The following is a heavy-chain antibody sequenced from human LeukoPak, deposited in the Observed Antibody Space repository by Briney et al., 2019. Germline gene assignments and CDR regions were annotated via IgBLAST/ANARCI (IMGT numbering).Heavy chain of an antibody. V-gene: IGHV3-7*01. CDR1: GFTFSSYW. Sequence: GGSLRLSSAASGFTFSSYWMSWVRQAPGKGLEWVANIKQDGSEKYYVDSVKGRFTISRDNAKNSLYLQMNSLRAEGTAVYYCARDRELAAVLLYYYYYYMDVWGKGTTVTVSS. J-gene: IGHJ6*03. CDR2: IKQDGSEK. D-gene: IGHD1-7*01. CDR3: ARDRELAAVLLYYYYYYMDV.